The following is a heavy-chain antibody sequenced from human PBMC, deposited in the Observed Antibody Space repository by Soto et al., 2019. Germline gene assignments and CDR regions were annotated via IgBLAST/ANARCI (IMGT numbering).Heavy chain of an antibody. J-gene: IGHJ4*02. V-gene: IGHV3-53*01. Sequence: GGLRLSCVSSGFIVSSNQMSWVRQAPGKGLEWVSVIYSGHTTYYADSVEGRFTISRDDSKNTLYLQMNSLRVEDTAVYYCVRGPSDHKLRLVEWPYGDYWGQGALVT. CDR2: IYSGHTT. CDR3: VRGPSDHKLRLVEWPYGDY. CDR1: GFIVSSNQ. D-gene: IGHD3-3*01.